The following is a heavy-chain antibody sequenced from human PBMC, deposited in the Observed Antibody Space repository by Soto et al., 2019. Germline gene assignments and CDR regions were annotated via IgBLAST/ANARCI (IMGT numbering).Heavy chain of an antibody. Sequence: PRLSCAASGFTFSDYYMSWIRQAPGKGLEWLAYISSSGSRIYYADSLKGRLTISRDNAKNSLYLQMKSLTAEDTAVYYCAREGGMYTSSSYWGQGILVTVSS. CDR1: GFTFSDYY. J-gene: IGHJ4*02. CDR2: ISSSGSRI. CDR3: AREGGMYTSSSY. V-gene: IGHV3-11*01. D-gene: IGHD6-13*01.